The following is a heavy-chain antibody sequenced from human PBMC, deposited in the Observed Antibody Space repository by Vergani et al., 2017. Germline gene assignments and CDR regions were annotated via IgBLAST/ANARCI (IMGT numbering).Heavy chain of an antibody. CDR3: AKYLRDSTDGLPDS. CDR1: GFTFSNFG. Sequence: QVQLVESAGGVVQPGGSLSLSCAASGFTFSNFGMHWTRQAPGKGLEWLAYIGKDGINTSYRDAVKGRFTVSRDNPKDILYLQMDSLRSEDTALYYCAKYLRDSTDGLPDSWGPGTLVIVSS. CDR2: IGKDGINT. J-gene: IGHJ4*02. V-gene: IGHV3-30*02. D-gene: IGHD2-21*02.